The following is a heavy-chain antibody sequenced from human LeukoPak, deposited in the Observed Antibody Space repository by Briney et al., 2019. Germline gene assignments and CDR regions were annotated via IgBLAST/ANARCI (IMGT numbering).Heavy chain of an antibody. CDR1: GFTGSNNY. D-gene: IGHD4-17*01. V-gene: IGHV3-53*04. J-gene: IGHJ4*02. Sequence: GGSLRPSCAASGFTGSNNYFSWVRQAPGKGLEWVSVIYIDRTYFAESVKGRFTISRHNSKNTLYLQMNSLRVEDTAVYYCARELRYRDPDTVLDIWGQGTLVTVS. CDR3: ARELRYRDPDTVLDI. CDR2: IYIDRT.